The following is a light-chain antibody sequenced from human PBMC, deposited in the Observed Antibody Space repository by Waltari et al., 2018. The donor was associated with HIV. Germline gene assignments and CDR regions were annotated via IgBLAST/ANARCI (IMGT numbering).Light chain of an antibody. J-gene: IGKJ1*01. CDR1: QSISNNH. V-gene: IGKV3-20*01. Sequence: EIVLTQSPGTLSLSPWARAPLPCRASQSISNNHLPWYQQKPDQAPRLLIYGASSRATVIPDRFSGSGSGTDFTLTINRLEPEDFALYYCQQYGSSPGAFGQGTKVEIK. CDR3: QQYGSSPGA. CDR2: GAS.